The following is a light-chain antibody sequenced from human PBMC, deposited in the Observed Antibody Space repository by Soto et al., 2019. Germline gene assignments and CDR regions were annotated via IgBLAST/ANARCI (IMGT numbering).Light chain of an antibody. CDR3: QQRSNFPLT. CDR1: QSVGTS. J-gene: IGKJ3*01. V-gene: IGKV3-11*01. Sequence: EIVLTQSPATLSLSPGERATLSCRAGQSVGTSLAWFQQKPCQAPRLLIYDASNRATGIPARFSGSGSGTDFTLSISSLETEDFAVYYCQQRSNFPLTVGRGTKVDIK. CDR2: DAS.